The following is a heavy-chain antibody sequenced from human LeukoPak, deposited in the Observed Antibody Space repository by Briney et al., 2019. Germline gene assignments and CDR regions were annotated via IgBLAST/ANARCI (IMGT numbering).Heavy chain of an antibody. CDR3: ATSYGAKVAPSDL. CDR1: GVSFSSFQ. D-gene: IGHD4-23*01. CDR2: IHMTGRT. J-gene: IGHJ5*02. Sequence: SETLSLTCTVSGVSFSSFQWSWIRQSPVKGLEWIGNIHMTGRTDYNPSLKSRVTISVDTSKSQFSLLVTSVSAADTAIYFCATSYGAKVAPSDLLGQGILVTVSS. V-gene: IGHV4-4*09.